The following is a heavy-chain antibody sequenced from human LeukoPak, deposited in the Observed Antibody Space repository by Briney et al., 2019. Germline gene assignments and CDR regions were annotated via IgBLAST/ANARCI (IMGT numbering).Heavy chain of an antibody. CDR2: ISGNDAST. J-gene: IGHJ4*02. D-gene: IGHD3-10*01. Sequence: GGSLRLSCAASGFTWSNYAMTWVRQAPGKGLEWVSVISGNDASTYYADSVKGRFTISRDNSNNTLYLQMNSLRAEDTAVYYCAKGLYFGELLGPCDFWGQGTLVTVSS. V-gene: IGHV3-23*01. CDR3: AKGLYFGELLGPCDF. CDR1: GFTWSNYA.